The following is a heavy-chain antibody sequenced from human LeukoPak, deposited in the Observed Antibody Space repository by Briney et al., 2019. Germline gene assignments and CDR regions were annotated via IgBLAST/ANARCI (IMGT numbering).Heavy chain of an antibody. Sequence: GGSLRPSRAASGFTFSSCGMRWVRQAPGKGLGWVSYISSSSSTIYYADSVKGRFTISRDKAKNSLYLQLNSLRAEDTAVYYCARSLVGRATSPHHWGQGTLVTVSS. CDR3: ARSLVGRATSPHH. D-gene: IGHD1-26*01. CDR2: ISSSSSTI. V-gene: IGHV3-48*01. CDR1: GFTFSSCG. J-gene: IGHJ5*02.